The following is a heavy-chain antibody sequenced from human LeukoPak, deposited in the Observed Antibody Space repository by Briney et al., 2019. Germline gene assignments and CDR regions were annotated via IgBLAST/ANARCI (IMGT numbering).Heavy chain of an antibody. CDR1: GYTFTSYG. Sequence: ASVKVSCKASGYTFTSYGISWVRQAPGQGLEWMGWISAYNGNTNYAQKLQGRVTMTTDTSTSTAYMELRSLRSEDTAVYYCAGDWLGPLDYYYYGMDVWGQGTTVTVSS. CDR3: AGDWLGPLDYYYYGMDV. V-gene: IGHV1-18*01. CDR2: ISAYNGNT. D-gene: IGHD3-9*01. J-gene: IGHJ6*02.